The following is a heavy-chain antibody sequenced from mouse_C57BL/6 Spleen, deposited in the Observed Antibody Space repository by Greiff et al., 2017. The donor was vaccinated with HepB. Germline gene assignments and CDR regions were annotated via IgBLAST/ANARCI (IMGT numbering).Heavy chain of an antibody. J-gene: IGHJ4*01. CDR1: GFTFSSYT. CDR2: ISGGGGNT. V-gene: IGHV5-9*01. CDR3: ARQRTVVAPYAMDY. D-gene: IGHD1-1*01. Sequence: EVKLVESGGGLVKPGGSLKLSCAASGFTFSSYTMSWVRQTPEKRLEWVATISGGGGNTYYPDSVKGRFTISRDNAKNTLYLQMSSLRSEDTALYYCARQRTVVAPYAMDYWGQGTSVTVSS.